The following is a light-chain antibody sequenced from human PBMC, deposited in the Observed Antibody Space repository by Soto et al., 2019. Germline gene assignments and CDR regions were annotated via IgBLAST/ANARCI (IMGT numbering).Light chain of an antibody. CDR1: QSVSSY. Sequence: EIVLTQSPATLSLSPGERATLSSRASQSVSSYLAWYQQKPGQAPRLLIYGASNRATGIPARFSGSGSGTDFALTITSLEPEDFAVYYCQQRGNWPLYTFGQGTKLEIK. J-gene: IGKJ2*01. CDR2: GAS. CDR3: QQRGNWPLYT. V-gene: IGKV3-11*01.